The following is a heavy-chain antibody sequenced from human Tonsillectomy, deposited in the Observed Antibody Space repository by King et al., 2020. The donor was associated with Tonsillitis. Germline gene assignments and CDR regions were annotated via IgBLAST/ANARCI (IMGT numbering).Heavy chain of an antibody. CDR1: GGSISSYY. CDR2: IYYSGST. V-gene: IGHV4-59*01. Sequence: QLQLQESGPGLVKPSETLSLTCTVSGGSISSYYWSWIRQSPGKGLEWIGSIYYSGSTNYNPSLKSRVTISEDTPKNQFSLKLSSVTAADTAVYYCAREYVWGSSLSYYMDVWGKGTTVTVSS. J-gene: IGHJ6*03. D-gene: IGHD3-16*01. CDR3: AREYVWGSSLSYYMDV.